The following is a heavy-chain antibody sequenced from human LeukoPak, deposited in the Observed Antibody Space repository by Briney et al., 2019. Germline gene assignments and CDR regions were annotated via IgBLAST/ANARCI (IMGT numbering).Heavy chain of an antibody. D-gene: IGHD2-21*01. CDR3: AKWELWEHPLALRDAFDI. V-gene: IGHV3-43*02. CDR2: ISGDGHVT. Sequence: GGSLRLSCEASGFTFDDYAMHWVRQAPGKGLEWVSLISGDGHVTFHADSVKGRFTMSRDNSKNSLYLQMNSLRTEDTALYYCAKWELWEHPLALRDAFDIWGRGPMVTVSS. J-gene: IGHJ3*02. CDR1: GFTFDDYA.